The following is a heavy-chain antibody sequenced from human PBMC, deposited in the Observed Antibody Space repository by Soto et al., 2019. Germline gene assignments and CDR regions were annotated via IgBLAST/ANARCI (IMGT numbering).Heavy chain of an antibody. J-gene: IGHJ4*02. Sequence: PLTLSCSASKFSFSSYGMHWVLQTPFKGLEWVAVISYDGSNKYYADSVKGRFTISRDNSKNTLYLQMNSLRAEDTAVYYCAKEWVYDSSGWSFDYWGQGTLVTVSS. CDR1: KFSFSSYG. CDR3: AKEWVYDSSGWSFDY. V-gene: IGHV3-30*18. CDR2: ISYDGSNK. D-gene: IGHD3-22*01.